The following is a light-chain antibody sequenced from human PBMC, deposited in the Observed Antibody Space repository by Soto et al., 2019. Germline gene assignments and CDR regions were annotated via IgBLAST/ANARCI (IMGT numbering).Light chain of an antibody. CDR3: QQYDSYSAT. V-gene: IGKV1-5*01. CDR1: QSISSW. Sequence: DIQMTQSPSTLSASVGDRVTITCRASQSISSWLAWYQQKPGKAPKLLIYHASTLESGVPSRFSGSGSGTEFTLTISSLQPDDSGTYYCQQYDSYSATFGQGTKVDIK. CDR2: HAS. J-gene: IGKJ1*01.